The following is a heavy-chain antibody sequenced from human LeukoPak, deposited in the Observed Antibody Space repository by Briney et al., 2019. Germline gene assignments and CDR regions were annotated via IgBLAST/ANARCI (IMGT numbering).Heavy chain of an antibody. CDR2: IYYSGST. V-gene: IGHV4-59*01. D-gene: IGHD6-6*01. CDR1: GGSISSYY. Sequence: SETLSLTCTVSGGSISSYYWSWIRQPPGKGLEWIGYIYYSGSTNYNPSLKSRVTISVDTSKNQFSLKLSSVTAADTAVYYCARAVSSSSLHYYYYYMDVWGKGTTVTVSS. J-gene: IGHJ6*03. CDR3: ARAVSSSSLHYYYYYMDV.